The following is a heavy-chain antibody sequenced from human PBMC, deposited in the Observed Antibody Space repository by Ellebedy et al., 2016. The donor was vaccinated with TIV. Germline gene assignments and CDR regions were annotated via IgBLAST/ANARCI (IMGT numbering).Heavy chain of an antibody. Sequence: PGGSLRLSCTVSGFTFSSYPIHWVRLAPGKGLEWVTLISYDGTTKYNADSVKGRFTISRDNSKNTVYLQMNSLGAEDTALYYCATSAVGHSHGYYFDYWGQGTLVTVSA. V-gene: IGHV3-30-3*01. J-gene: IGHJ4*02. CDR2: ISYDGTTK. D-gene: IGHD3-22*01. CDR3: ATSAVGHSHGYYFDY. CDR1: GFTFSSYP.